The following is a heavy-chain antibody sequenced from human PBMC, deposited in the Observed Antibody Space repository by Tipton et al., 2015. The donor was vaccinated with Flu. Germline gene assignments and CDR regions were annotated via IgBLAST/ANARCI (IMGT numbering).Heavy chain of an antibody. J-gene: IGHJ6*02. CDR1: GFTFSSFE. CDR3: ARDRRSGELSFNYYYYGMDV. Sequence: SLRLSCAASGFTFSSFEINWVRQAPGKGLEWVSYISNSDDSIYYADSVKGRFTISRDYTKNSVYLQMTSLRAEDTAVYYCARDRRSGELSFNYYYYGMDVWGQGTTVTVSS. CDR2: ISNSDDSI. D-gene: IGHD3-16*02. V-gene: IGHV3-48*03.